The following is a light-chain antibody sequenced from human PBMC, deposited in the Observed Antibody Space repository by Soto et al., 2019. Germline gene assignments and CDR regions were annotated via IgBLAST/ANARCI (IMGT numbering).Light chain of an antibody. V-gene: IGLV2-23*01. Sequence: QSALTQPASVSGSPGQSINVSCTGASSDVANDKFVSWYQQHPGKAPKLMIYEGTKRPSGVSDRFSASKSGDTASLTISGLQAEDEAEYYSCSYAHSDIHNYVFGTGNKVTVL. CDR3: CSYAHSDIHNYV. CDR2: EGT. J-gene: IGLJ1*01. CDR1: SSDVANDKF.